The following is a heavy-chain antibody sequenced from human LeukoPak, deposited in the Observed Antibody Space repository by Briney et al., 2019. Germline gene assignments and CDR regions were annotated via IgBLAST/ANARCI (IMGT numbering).Heavy chain of an antibody. CDR3: ARESPGYYFDY. V-gene: IGHV3-48*03. CDR1: GFTFSSYE. CDR2: ISSSGSTI. Sequence: GGSLRLSCAASGFTFSSYEMNWVRQAPGKGLEWVSYISSSGSTIYYADSVKGRFTIFRDNAKNSLYLQMNSLRAEDTAVYYCARESPGYYFDYWGQGTLVTVSS. J-gene: IGHJ4*02.